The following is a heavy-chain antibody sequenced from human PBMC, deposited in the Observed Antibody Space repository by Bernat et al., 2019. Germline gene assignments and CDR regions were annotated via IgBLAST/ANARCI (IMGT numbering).Heavy chain of an antibody. D-gene: IGHD4-17*01. J-gene: IGHJ4*02. CDR3: AKDGGDYGFFDY. CDR1: GFTFNSYA. V-gene: IGHV3-23*01. Sequence: EVQLLESGGGLVQPGGSLRLSCAASGFTFNSYAMSWVRQAPGKGLEWVSTVSPIGGSTYYADSVKGRFTISRENSKNTLYLQMNSLRAEDTAVYYCAKDGGDYGFFDYWGLGALVTVSS. CDR2: VSPIGGST.